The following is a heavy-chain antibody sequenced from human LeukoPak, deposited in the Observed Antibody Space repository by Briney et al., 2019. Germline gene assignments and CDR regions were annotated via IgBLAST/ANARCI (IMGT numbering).Heavy chain of an antibody. V-gene: IGHV1-2*02. D-gene: IGHD6-6*01. J-gene: IGHJ6*03. CDR2: INPNSGGT. CDR3: ARDRPLCRSSSSCHYYYMDV. CDR1: GYTFTDYY. Sequence: GASVKVSCKASGYTFTDYYMHWVRQAPGQGLEWMGWINPNSGGTNYAQKFQGRVTMTRDTSISTAYMELSRLRSDDTAVYYCARDRPLCRSSSSCHYYYMDVWGKGTTVTVSS.